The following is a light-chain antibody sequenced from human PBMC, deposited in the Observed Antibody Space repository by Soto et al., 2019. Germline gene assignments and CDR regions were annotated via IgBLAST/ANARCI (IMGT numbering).Light chain of an antibody. CDR2: NVT. CDR3: CSYAGTYTFYV. CDR1: SSDGVCYDY. V-gene: IGLV2-11*01. J-gene: IGLJ1*01. Sequence: QSALTHPRSVSGSPGQSVTISWHGTSSDGVCYDYVSWYQQHPGKAPKLMIYNVTKRPSGVPDRFSGSRSGNTASLTISGLQAEDDADYYCCSYAGTYTFYVFGTG.